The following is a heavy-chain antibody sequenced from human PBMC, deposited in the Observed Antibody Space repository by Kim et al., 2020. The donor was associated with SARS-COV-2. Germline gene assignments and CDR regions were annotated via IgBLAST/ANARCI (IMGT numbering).Heavy chain of an antibody. CDR1: GYTFTSYA. Sequence: ASVKVSCKASGYTFTSYAMHWVRQAPGQRLEWMGWINAGTGNTTYSQSFPGRVTITWDTSASTAYLQLSSLRSEDTAVYYCARDSHLDVFGYYYYYMEGW. J-gene: IGHJ6*03. CDR2: INAGTGNT. V-gene: IGHV1-3*01. CDR3: ARDSHLDVFGYYYYYMEG. D-gene: IGHD3-10*01.